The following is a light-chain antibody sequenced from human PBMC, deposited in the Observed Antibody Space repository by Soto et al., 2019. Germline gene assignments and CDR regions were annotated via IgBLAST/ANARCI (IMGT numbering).Light chain of an antibody. CDR1: QSVSSN. CDR2: GAS. Sequence: EIVMTQSPATLSVSPGERATLSCRASQSVSSNLAWYQQKPGQAPRLLINGASTRATGIPARFSGSGSGTQFTLTISSLQYEDFAVYYCKQSNNWPITFGQGTRLEI. V-gene: IGKV3-15*01. CDR3: KQSNNWPIT. J-gene: IGKJ5*01.